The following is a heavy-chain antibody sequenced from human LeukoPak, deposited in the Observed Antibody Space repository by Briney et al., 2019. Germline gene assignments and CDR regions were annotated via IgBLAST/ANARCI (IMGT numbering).Heavy chain of an antibody. J-gene: IGHJ6*02. D-gene: IGHD3-16*01. CDR2: INSDASTV. V-gene: IGHV3-74*01. CDR1: GFIFTKKW. CDR3: AKAQFGRNGMDV. Sequence: GGSLRLSCAASGFIFTKKWMPWVRQVPGKGLMWVSRINSDASTVNYADSVRGRFTISRDNGQNMLFLVMNSLRVEDTGIYFCAKAQFGRNGMDVWGQGTTVTVSS.